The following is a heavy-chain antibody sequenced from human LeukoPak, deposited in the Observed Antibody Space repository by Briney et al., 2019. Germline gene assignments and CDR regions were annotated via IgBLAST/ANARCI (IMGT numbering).Heavy chain of an antibody. D-gene: IGHD3-22*01. CDR3: AKDHYDSSGHRIVY. Sequence: PGGSLRLSCAASGFTFSTYVMHWVRQAPGKGLEWVAFIRFDGNNNFQADSVKGRFTISRDISKNTLYLQMSSLRPDDTAVYYCAKDHYDSSGHRIVYWGQGALVTVSS. J-gene: IGHJ4*02. CDR2: IRFDGNNN. V-gene: IGHV3-30*02. CDR1: GFTFSTYV.